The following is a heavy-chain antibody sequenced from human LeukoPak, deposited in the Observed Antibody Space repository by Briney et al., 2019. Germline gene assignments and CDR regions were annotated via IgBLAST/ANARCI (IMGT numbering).Heavy chain of an antibody. CDR1: GFTFSSYA. CDR2: ISYDGSNK. Sequence: GRSLRLSCAASGFTFSSYAMHWVRQAPGKGLEWVAVISYDGSNKYYADSVKGRFTISRDNSKNTLYLQMNSLRAEDTAVYYCARPKQQLVIELGWFDPWGQGTLVTVSS. V-gene: IGHV3-30-3*01. CDR3: ARPKQQLVIELGWFDP. D-gene: IGHD6-13*01. J-gene: IGHJ5*02.